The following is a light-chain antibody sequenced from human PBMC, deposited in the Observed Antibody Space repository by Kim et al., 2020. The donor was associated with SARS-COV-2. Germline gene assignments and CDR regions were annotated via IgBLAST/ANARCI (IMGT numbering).Light chain of an antibody. CDR1: STDVGGYNL. Sequence: SITISCPGPSTDVGGYNLVPWYQHHPGKVPKVVIYEVNKRPSGVSYRFSGSKSGNTASLTISGLQAEDEADYYCCAYAPSSTFVLFGGGTQLTVL. V-gene: IGLV2-23*02. J-gene: IGLJ3*02. CDR3: CAYAPSSTFVL. CDR2: EVN.